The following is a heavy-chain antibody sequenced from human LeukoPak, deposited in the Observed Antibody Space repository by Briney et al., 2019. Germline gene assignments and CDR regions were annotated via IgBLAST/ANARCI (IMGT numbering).Heavy chain of an antibody. CDR3: ARVHGYSYGGFDY. CDR2: ISYDGSNK. D-gene: IGHD5-18*01. CDR1: GFTFSSYG. Sequence: GRSLRHSCAASGFTFSSYGMHWVRQAPGKGLEWVAVISYDGSNKYYADSVKGRFTISRDNSKNTLYLQMNSLRAEDTAVYYCARVHGYSYGGFDYWGQGTLVTVSS. V-gene: IGHV3-30*03. J-gene: IGHJ4*02.